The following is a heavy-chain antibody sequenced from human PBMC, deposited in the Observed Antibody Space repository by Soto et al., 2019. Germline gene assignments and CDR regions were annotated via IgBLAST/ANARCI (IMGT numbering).Heavy chain of an antibody. J-gene: IGHJ4*02. Sequence: QVHLQESGPGLVKPSETLSLTCTVSGGSINNYYWSWIRQPPGKRLEWIGYIYYRGSTKYNPSLKSRVTISVDTSKNQFSLNLSSVTAADTAVYYCARHLFYVRGPGLDSWGQGTLVTVSS. CDR3: ARHLFYVRGPGLDS. CDR1: GGSINNYY. D-gene: IGHD3-10*02. CDR2: IYYRGST. V-gene: IGHV4-59*08.